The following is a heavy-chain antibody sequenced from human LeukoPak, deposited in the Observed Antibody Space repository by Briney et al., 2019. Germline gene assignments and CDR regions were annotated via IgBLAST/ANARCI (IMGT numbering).Heavy chain of an antibody. V-gene: IGHV3-23*01. Sequence: GGSLRLSCAASGFTFSSFCMTWVRQAPGKGLEWVSSIIVSGTTYYEDSLKGRFTISIDSFRGKLFLQMDSLRVEDPAVYFCAKGSVGNADFASWVQGAMVSVPS. CDR2: IIVSGTT. CDR3: AKGSVGNADFAS. D-gene: IGHD6-25*01. CDR1: GFTFSSFC. J-gene: IGHJ4*02.